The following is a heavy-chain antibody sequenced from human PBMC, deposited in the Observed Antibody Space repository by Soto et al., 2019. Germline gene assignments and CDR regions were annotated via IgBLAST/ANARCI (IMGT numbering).Heavy chain of an antibody. Sequence: PXETLSLTCTVSGGSMSSGDYYWSWIRQPPGKGLEWIGYIYYSGSTYYNPSLKSRVTISVDTSKNQFSLKLSSVTAADTAVYYCARAPSYYYDSSGYYLSGQYFDSWGQGALVTVSS. CDR3: ARAPSYYYDSSGYYLSGQYFDS. D-gene: IGHD3-22*01. CDR1: GGSMSSGDYY. V-gene: IGHV4-30-4*01. CDR2: IYYSGST. J-gene: IGHJ4*02.